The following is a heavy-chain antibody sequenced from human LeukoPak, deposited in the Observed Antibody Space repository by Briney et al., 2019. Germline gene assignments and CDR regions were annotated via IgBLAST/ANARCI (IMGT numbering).Heavy chain of an antibody. J-gene: IGHJ4*02. CDR2: ISGSGYST. Sequence: PGGSLRLSCTASGFTFGDYAMSWVRQAPGKGLEWVSSISGSGYSTYYPKSVKGRFSISRDNSKNTLYLEMNSLRAEDTAVYYCAKDYIGYDEDFDYWGQGTLVTVSS. D-gene: IGHD2-2*01. CDR3: AKDYIGYDEDFDY. CDR1: GFTFGDYA. V-gene: IGHV3-23*01.